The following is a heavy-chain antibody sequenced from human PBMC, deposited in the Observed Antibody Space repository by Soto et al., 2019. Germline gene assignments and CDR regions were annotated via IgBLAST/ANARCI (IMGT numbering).Heavy chain of an antibody. V-gene: IGHV3-74*01. CDR1: GFTFSNWW. Sequence: GGSLRLSCAASGFTFSNWWMHWVRQTPGRGLVWVSHINGDGSTTNYADSVKGRFTISRDNAKNTLYLQTNSLRVEDTGVYYCARDYISGTPNYWGQGTLVTVSS. CDR3: ARDYISGTPNY. CDR2: INGDGSTT. J-gene: IGHJ4*02. D-gene: IGHD6-19*01.